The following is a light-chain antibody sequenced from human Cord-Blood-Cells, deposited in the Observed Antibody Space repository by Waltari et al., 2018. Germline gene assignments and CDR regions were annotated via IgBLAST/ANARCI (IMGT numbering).Light chain of an antibody. CDR2: EVS. CDR1: SSDVGGYNY. V-gene: IGLV2-8*01. J-gene: IGLJ2*01. Sequence: ALTQPPSASGSPGPSVTISCTGTSSDVGGYNYVSWYQQHPGKAPKLMIYEVSKRPSGVPDRFSGSKSGNTASLTVSGLQAEDEADYYCSSYAGSNNVVFGGGTKLTVL. CDR3: SSYAGSNNVV.